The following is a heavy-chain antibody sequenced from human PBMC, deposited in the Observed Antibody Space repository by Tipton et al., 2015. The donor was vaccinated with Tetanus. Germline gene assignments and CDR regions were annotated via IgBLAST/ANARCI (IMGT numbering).Heavy chain of an antibody. CDR1: GDSVSGYY. V-gene: IGHV4-34*01. CDR2: INHSGNT. D-gene: IGHD1-14*01. Sequence: TLSLTCTVSGDSVSGYYWSWIRQAPGKGLEWIGEINHSGNTNHNPSLKSRVTLSVDTSKNQFSLKLNSVTAADTAMYYCARGTGDYWGQGTLVTVSS. CDR3: ARGTGDY. J-gene: IGHJ4*02.